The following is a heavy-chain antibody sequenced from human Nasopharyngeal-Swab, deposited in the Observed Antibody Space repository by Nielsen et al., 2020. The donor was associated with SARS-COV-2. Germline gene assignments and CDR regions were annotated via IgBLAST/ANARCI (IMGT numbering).Heavy chain of an antibody. D-gene: IGHD2-2*01. CDR2: IYYSGST. V-gene: IGHV4-39*01. J-gene: IGHJ3*02. Sequence: WIRQPPGKGLEWIGSIYYSGSTYYNPSLKSRVTISVDTSKNQFSLKLSSVTAADTAVYYCARPNTPEDIVVVPAAIAFDIWGQWTMVTVSS. CDR3: ARPNTPEDIVVVPAAIAFDI.